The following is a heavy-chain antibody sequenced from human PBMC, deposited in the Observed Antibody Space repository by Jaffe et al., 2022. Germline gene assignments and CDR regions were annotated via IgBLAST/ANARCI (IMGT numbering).Heavy chain of an antibody. CDR2: INHSGST. Sequence: QVQLQQWGAGLLKPSETLSLTCAVYGGSFSGYYWSWIRQPPGKGLEWIGEINHSGSTNYNPSLKSRVTISVDTSKNQFSLKLSSVTAADTAVYYCASRWGKFRPDYWGQGTLVTVSS. CDR3: ASRWGKFRPDY. J-gene: IGHJ4*02. CDR1: GGSFSGYY. V-gene: IGHV4-34*01. D-gene: IGHD3-16*01.